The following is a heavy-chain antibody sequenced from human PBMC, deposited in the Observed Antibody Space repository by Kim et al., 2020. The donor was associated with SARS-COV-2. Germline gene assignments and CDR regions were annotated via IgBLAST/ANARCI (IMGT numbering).Heavy chain of an antibody. J-gene: IGHJ6*02. Sequence: GGSLRLSCTASGFTFGDYAMSWVRQAPGKGLEWVGFIRSKAYGGTTEYAASVKGRFTISRDDSKSIAYLQMNSLKTEDTAVYYCTRERSSSWYYYYGMDVWGQGTTVTVSS. CDR1: GFTFGDYA. V-gene: IGHV3-49*04. CDR2: IRSKAYGGTT. D-gene: IGHD6-13*01. CDR3: TRERSSSWYYYYGMDV.